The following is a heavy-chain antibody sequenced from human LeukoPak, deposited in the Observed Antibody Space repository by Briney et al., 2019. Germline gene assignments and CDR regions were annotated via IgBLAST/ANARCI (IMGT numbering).Heavy chain of an antibody. D-gene: IGHD6-19*01. CDR3: TKETPLAVAGS. Sequence: GGSLRLSCAASGFTFNSYAMSWVRQAPGERPEWVSAIGGRGDNIYYADSVKGRFTVSRDNSKNTLYLQMNSLRAEDTAVYYCTKETPLAVAGSWGQGTLVTVSS. CDR1: GFTFNSYA. CDR2: IGGRGDNI. V-gene: IGHV3-23*01. J-gene: IGHJ5*02.